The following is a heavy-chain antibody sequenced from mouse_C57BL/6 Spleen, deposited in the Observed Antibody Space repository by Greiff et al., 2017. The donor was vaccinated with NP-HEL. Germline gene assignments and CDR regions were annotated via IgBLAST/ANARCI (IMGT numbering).Heavy chain of an antibody. CDR2: INPNNGGT. V-gene: IGHV1-26*01. Sequence: EVQLVESGPELVKPGASVKISCKASGYTFTDYYMNWVKQSHGKSLEWIGDINPNNGGTSYNQKFKGKATLTVDKSSSTAYMELRSLTSEDSAVYYCAREGDYSNYEDAMDYWGQGTSVTVSS. J-gene: IGHJ4*01. D-gene: IGHD2-5*01. CDR1: GYTFTDYY. CDR3: AREGDYSNYEDAMDY.